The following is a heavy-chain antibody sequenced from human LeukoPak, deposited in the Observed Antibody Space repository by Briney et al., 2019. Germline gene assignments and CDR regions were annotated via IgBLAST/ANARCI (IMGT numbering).Heavy chain of an antibody. J-gene: IGHJ4*02. CDR3: ATYVDYAAEKGMNFDY. Sequence: GGSLRLSCAASGFTFSSYSMDWVRQAPGKGLEWVSSISSSSSYIYYADSVKGRFTISRDNAKNSLYLQMNSLRAEDTAVYYCATYVDYAAEKGMNFDYWGQGTLVTVSS. CDR2: ISSSSSYI. CDR1: GFTFSSYS. D-gene: IGHD4-17*01. V-gene: IGHV3-21*01.